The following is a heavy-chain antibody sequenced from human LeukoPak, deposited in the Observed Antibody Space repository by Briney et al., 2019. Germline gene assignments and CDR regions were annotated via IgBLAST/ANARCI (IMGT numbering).Heavy chain of an antibody. D-gene: IGHD2-8*01. CDR3: ARFKPPGVGDY. J-gene: IGHJ4*02. V-gene: IGHV4-59*01. CDR2: IHYSGST. Sequence: SETLSLTCTVSGGSITNYYWTWIRQPPGKGLEWIGYIHYSGSTNYNPSLKSRVTISVDTSKNQFSLKLSSVTAADTAVYYCARFKPPGVGDYWGQGTLVTVSS. CDR1: GGSITNYY.